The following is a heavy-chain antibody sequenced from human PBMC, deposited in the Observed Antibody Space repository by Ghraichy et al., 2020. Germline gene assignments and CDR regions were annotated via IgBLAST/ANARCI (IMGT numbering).Heavy chain of an antibody. CDR1: GFTFSDHY. V-gene: IGHV3-72*01. J-gene: IGHJ4*02. D-gene: IGHD3-16*01. CDR2: TRNKANSYTT. Sequence: LSLTCAASGFTFSDHYMDWVRQAPGKGLEWVGRTRNKANSYTTEYAASVKGRFTISRDDSKNSLYLQMNSLKTEDTAVYYCANWGYWGQGTLVTVSS. CDR3: ANWGY.